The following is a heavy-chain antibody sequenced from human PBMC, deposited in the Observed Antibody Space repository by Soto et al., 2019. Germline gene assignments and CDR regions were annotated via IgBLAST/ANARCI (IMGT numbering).Heavy chain of an antibody. D-gene: IGHD5-12*01. V-gene: IGHV1-8*01. J-gene: IGHJ6*02. CDR2: MNPNSGNT. CDR1: GSTFTRYD. Sequence: ASVKVYCNASGSTFTRYDINWVRQAPGQGLEWMGWMNPNSGNTGYAQKFQGRVTMTRNTSISTAYMELSSLRSEDTAVYYCARKNLVATTYYYYGMDVWGQGTTVTVSS. CDR3: ARKNLVATTYYYYGMDV.